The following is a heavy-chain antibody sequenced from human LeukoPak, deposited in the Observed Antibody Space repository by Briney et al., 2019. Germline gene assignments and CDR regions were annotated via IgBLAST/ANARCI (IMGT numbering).Heavy chain of an antibody. J-gene: IGHJ5*02. CDR3: ARFYGVPGGWFDP. V-gene: IGHV3-66*01. CDR2: IYDGGST. D-gene: IGHD4-17*01. Sequence: QPGGSPRLSCAASGITISSNHMTWVRQAPGKGLEWVSVIYDGGSTYYADSVKGRFTISRDNPKNTLYLQMNSLRAEDTAVYYCARFYGVPGGWFDPWGQGTLVTVSS. CDR1: GITISSNH.